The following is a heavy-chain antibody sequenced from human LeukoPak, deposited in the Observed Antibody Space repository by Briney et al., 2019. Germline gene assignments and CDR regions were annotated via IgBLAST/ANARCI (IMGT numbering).Heavy chain of an antibody. CDR1: GGSISSYY. Sequence: SETLSLTCTVSGGSISSYYWSWIRQPPGKGLEWIGYIYYSGSTNYNPSLKSRVTISVDRSKNQFSLRLSSVTAADTAVYYCATLAAAGRFDYWGQGTLVTVSS. J-gene: IGHJ4*02. D-gene: IGHD6-13*01. V-gene: IGHV4-59*08. CDR3: ATLAAAGRFDY. CDR2: IYYSGST.